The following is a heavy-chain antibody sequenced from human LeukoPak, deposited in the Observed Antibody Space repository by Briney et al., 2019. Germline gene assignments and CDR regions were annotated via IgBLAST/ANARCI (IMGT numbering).Heavy chain of an antibody. Sequence: PGGSLRLSCVDSGSIISNNVMGWVRQAPGKGLEWVSVIYSGGSTYYADSVKGRFTISRDNSKNTLYLQMNSLRAEDTAVYYCARADSSGYYLNSDAFDIWGQGTMVTVSS. D-gene: IGHD3-22*01. CDR2: IYSGGST. V-gene: IGHV3-53*01. J-gene: IGHJ3*02. CDR1: GSIISNNV. CDR3: ARADSSGYYLNSDAFDI.